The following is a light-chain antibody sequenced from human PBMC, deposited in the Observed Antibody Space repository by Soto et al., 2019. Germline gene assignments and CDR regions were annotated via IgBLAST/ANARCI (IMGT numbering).Light chain of an antibody. CDR2: GAS. CDR1: QGIGDT. CDR3: QQYGSSSLT. J-gene: IGKJ4*01. Sequence: EVVMTQSPATLSVSPGEGATLSCRASQGIGDTLAWYQHKPGQTPRLLIYGASSRATGIPDRFSGSGSGTDFTLTISRLEPEDFAVYYCQQYGSSSLTFGGGTKVDI. V-gene: IGKV3-20*01.